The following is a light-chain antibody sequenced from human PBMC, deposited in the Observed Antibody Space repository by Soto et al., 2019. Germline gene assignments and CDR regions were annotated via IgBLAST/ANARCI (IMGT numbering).Light chain of an antibody. J-gene: IGLJ2*01. CDR2: EGN. Sequence: QSALTQPASVSGSPGQSITISCTGTSSDVGGYNLVSWYQQDPGKAPKLIIYEGNKRPSGVSNRFSGSKSGNTASLTISGLQGEDEADYYCCSYAGRNTMIFGGGTKLTVL. V-gene: IGLV2-23*01. CDR1: SSDVGGYNL. CDR3: CSYAGRNTMI.